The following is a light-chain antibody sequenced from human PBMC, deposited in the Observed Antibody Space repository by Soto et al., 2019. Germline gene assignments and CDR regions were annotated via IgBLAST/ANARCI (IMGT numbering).Light chain of an antibody. J-gene: IGLJ1*01. CDR1: SSDVGGYNY. V-gene: IGLV2-14*01. Sequence: QSVPTQPASVSGSPGQSITISCTGSSSDVGGYNYVSWFQQHPGKAPKLLIYEVNNRPSGISNRFSGSKSGHTASLTISGLQAEDEADYYCGTWDSGLSSHVFGSGTKVTVL. CDR3: GTWDSGLSSHV. CDR2: EVN.